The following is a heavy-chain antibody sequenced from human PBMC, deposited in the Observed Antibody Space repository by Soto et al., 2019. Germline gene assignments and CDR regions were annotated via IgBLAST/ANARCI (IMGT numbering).Heavy chain of an antibody. CDR2: ITGSGDST. CDR3: AKDLQSSGWLSAQTFGY. J-gene: IGHJ4*02. CDR1: GFTFSSHA. V-gene: IGHV3-23*01. Sequence: GGSLRLSCAVSGFTFSSHAMSWVRQAPGKGLECVSSITGSGDSTYYADSVKGRFTISRDKSKSTLYLQMNSLRAEDTAVYYCAKDLQSSGWLSAQTFGYWGQGTLVTVSS. D-gene: IGHD6-19*01.